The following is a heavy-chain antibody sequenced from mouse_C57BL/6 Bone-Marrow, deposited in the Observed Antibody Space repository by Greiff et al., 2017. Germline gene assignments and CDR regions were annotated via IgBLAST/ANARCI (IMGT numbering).Heavy chain of an antibody. Sequence: EVQVVESGGGLVKPGGSLKLSCAASGFTFSSYAMSWVRQTPEKRLEWVATISDGGSYTYYPDNVKGRFTISRDNAKNNLYLQMSHLKSEDTAMYYCAREDWDGDAMDDWGQGTSVTVSS. CDR2: ISDGGSYT. D-gene: IGHD4-1*01. J-gene: IGHJ4*01. V-gene: IGHV5-4*01. CDR3: AREDWDGDAMDD. CDR1: GFTFSSYA.